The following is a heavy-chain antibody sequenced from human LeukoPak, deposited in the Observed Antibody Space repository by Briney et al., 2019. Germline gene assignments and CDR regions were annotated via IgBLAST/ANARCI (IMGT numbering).Heavy chain of an antibody. CDR3: VRAEGSSSWSYPDP. Sequence: SVKVSCKASGGTFSSYAISWVRQAPGQGLEWMGGIIPIFGTANYAQKFQGRVTITADESTSTAYMELSSLRSDDTAVYYCVRAEGSSSWSYPDPWGQGTLVTVSS. D-gene: IGHD6-13*01. V-gene: IGHV1-69*13. J-gene: IGHJ5*02. CDR1: GGTFSSYA. CDR2: IIPIFGTA.